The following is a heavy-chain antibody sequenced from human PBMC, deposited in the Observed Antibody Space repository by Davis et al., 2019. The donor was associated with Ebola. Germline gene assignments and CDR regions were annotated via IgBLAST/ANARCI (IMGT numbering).Heavy chain of an antibody. Sequence: PSETLSLTCTVSGGSISSYYWSWIRQPPGKGLEWIGYIYTSGSTNYNPSLKSRVTMSVDTSKNQFSLKLSSVTAADTAVYYCARSRITMVRGVTLYYYMDVWGKGTTVTVSS. D-gene: IGHD3-10*01. V-gene: IGHV4-4*08. CDR1: GGSISSYY. CDR2: IYTSGST. J-gene: IGHJ6*03. CDR3: ARSRITMVRGVTLYYYMDV.